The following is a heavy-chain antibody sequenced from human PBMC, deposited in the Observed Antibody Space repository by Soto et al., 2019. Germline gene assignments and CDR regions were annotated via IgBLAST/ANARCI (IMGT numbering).Heavy chain of an antibody. Sequence: SVKVSCKASGGTFSSYTISWVRQAPGQGLEWMGRFIPILGIANYSQKFQGRVTITADNSTSTAYMELCSLRSEDTAVYFCARDSGYDFLPFPFDYWGQGTLVTVSS. CDR2: FIPILGIA. CDR1: GGTFSSYT. J-gene: IGHJ4*02. CDR3: ARDSGYDFLPFPFDY. V-gene: IGHV1-69*02. D-gene: IGHD5-12*01.